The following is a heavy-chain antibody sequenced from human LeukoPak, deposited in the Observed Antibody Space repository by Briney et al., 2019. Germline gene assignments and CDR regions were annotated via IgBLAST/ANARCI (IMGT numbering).Heavy chain of an antibody. J-gene: IGHJ5*02. CDR3: ARESTSWFDP. D-gene: IGHD5/OR15-5a*01. CDR1: GYTFTSYG. V-gene: IGHV1-2*02. CDR2: INPNSGGT. Sequence: ASVKVSCKASGYTFTSYGISWVRQAPGQGLEWMGWINPNSGGTNYAQKFQGRVTMTRDTSISTAYMELSRLRSEDTAVYYCARESTSWFDPWGQGTLVTVSS.